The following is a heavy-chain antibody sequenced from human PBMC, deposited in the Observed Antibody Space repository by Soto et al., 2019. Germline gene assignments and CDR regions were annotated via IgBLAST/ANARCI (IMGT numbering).Heavy chain of an antibody. CDR3: AKDPGSSWYEVDY. V-gene: IGHV3-23*01. CDR2: ISGSGGST. CDR1: GFTFSNYA. J-gene: IGHJ4*02. D-gene: IGHD6-13*01. Sequence: EVQLLESGGGLVQPGGSLRLSCAASGFTFSNYAVTWVRQAPGKGLEWVSTISGSGGSTYYADSVKGRFTISRDNSKNTVYLQMSSLRAEDTAVYYCAKDPGSSWYEVDYWGQGTLVTVSS.